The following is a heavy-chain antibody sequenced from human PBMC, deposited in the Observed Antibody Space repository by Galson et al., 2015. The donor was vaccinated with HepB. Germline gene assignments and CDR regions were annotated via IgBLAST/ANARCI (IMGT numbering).Heavy chain of an antibody. CDR2: ISHKGGSI. CDR3: AKAVDINGVRGMDV. V-gene: IGHV3-23*01. CDR1: GFTFSTYG. J-gene: IGHJ6*02. Sequence: SLRLSCAASGFTFSTYGMSWVRQAPGKGLEWVSDISHKGGSIFYADSVKGRFTTSRDSSKNTLYLQMNSLRAEDTAVYFCAKAVDINGVRGMDVWGQGTTVTVSS. D-gene: IGHD5-12*01.